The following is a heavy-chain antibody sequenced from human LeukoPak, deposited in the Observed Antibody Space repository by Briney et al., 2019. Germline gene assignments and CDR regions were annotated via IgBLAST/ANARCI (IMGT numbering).Heavy chain of an antibody. CDR3: ARLTYTYYYDSSTYSF. CDR1: GGSISSSSYY. J-gene: IGHJ4*02. V-gene: IGHV4-39*01. CDR2: IFYSGST. D-gene: IGHD3-22*01. Sequence: SETLSLTCTVSGGSISSSSYYWGWIRQPPGKGLEWMGSIFYSGSTYYNPSLKSRVTISVDTSKNQFSLRLSSVTAADTAVYYCARLTYTYYYDSSTYSFWGQGTLVTVSS.